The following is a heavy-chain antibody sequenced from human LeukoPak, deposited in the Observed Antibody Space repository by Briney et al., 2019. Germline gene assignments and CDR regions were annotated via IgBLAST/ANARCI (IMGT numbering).Heavy chain of an antibody. J-gene: IGHJ4*02. CDR1: GFTFSNAW. D-gene: IGHD3-10*01. CDR2: IKSKTDGRTT. Sequence: GSLRLSCAASGFTFSNAWMSWVRQAPGKGLEWVGRIKSKTDGRTTDYAAPVKGRFTISRDDSKNTLYLQMNSLKTEDTAVYYCTTDNEYYYGSGSYYLGGGDYWGQGTLVTVSS. V-gene: IGHV3-15*01. CDR3: TTDNEYYYGSGSYYLGGGDY.